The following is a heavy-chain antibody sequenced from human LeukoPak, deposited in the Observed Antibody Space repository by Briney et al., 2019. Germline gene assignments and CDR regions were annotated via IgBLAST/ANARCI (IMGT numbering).Heavy chain of an antibody. J-gene: IGHJ3*02. Sequence: GGSLRLSCAASGFTFSDYYMSWIRQAPGKGLEWVSYISSSGSTIYYADSVKGRFTISRDNAKNSLYLQMNSLRAEDTAVYYCARESAITFGGVIVNDAFDIWGQGTMVTVSS. V-gene: IGHV3-11*01. CDR2: ISSSGSTI. CDR1: GFTFSDYY. D-gene: IGHD3-16*02. CDR3: ARESAITFGGVIVNDAFDI.